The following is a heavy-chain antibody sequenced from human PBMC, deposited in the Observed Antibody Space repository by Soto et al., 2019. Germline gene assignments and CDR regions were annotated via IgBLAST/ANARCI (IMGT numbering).Heavy chain of an antibody. J-gene: IGHJ3*02. CDR1: GFGFSSYW. Sequence: GGSLRLSCAASGFGFSSYWMHWVRQAPGKGLVWVSRTNNDGSATTYADSVRGRFTSFRDNAKNTLFLQMTSLGVEDTAVYYCAREMAKISLGAFDIWGEGTMVTVS. V-gene: IGHV3-74*01. D-gene: IGHD5-12*01. CDR3: AREMAKISLGAFDI. CDR2: TNNDGSAT.